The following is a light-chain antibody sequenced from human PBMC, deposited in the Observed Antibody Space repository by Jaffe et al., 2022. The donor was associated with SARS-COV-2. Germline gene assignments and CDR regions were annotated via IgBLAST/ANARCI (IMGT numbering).Light chain of an antibody. V-gene: IGLV2-11*01. CDR3: CSHAGSYTWV. CDR2: DVT. CDR1: SRDVGAYNY. Sequence: QSALTQPRSVSGSPGQSVSFSCTGTSRDVGAYNYVSWYQQHPGKAPKLILYDVTKRPSGVPDRFSGSKSGNTASLTISGLQTEDEADYYCCSHAGSYTWVFGGGTKLTV. J-gene: IGLJ3*02.